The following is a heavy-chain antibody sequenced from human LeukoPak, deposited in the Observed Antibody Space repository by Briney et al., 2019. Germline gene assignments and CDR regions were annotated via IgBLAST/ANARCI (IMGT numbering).Heavy chain of an antibody. V-gene: IGHV4-59*08. CDR3: ARGLGSIVVVPAAIQI. CDR1: GGSISSYY. J-gene: IGHJ4*02. Sequence: SETLSLTCTVSGGSISSYYWSWIRQPPGKGLEWIGYIYYSGSTNYNPSLKSRVTISVDTSKNQFSLKLSSVTAADTAVYYCARGLGSIVVVPAAIQIWGQGTLVTVSS. CDR2: IYYSGST. D-gene: IGHD2-2*01.